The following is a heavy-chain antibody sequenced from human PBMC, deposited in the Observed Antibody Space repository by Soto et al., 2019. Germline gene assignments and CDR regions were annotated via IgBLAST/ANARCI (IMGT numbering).Heavy chain of an antibody. J-gene: IGHJ3*02. CDR3: ARQGDMAATPADAFDI. Sequence: PGESLKISCRGTGYNFTKNWIGWVRQMPGKGLEWMGIIYPGDSDARYSPSFAGQVTISVDKSITTAYLHWSSLEASDSAMYYCARQGDMAATPADAFDIWGQGTMVTVSS. CDR2: IYPGDSDA. CDR1: GYNFTKNW. D-gene: IGHD6-19*01. V-gene: IGHV5-51*01.